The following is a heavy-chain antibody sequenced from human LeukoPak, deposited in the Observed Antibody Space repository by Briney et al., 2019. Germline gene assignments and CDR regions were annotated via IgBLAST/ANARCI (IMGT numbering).Heavy chain of an antibody. CDR3: AKDLGYCGVGSCTTIDY. CDR1: GFTFSSYG. CDR2: VSYDGSNK. D-gene: IGHD2-15*01. V-gene: IGHV3-30*18. J-gene: IGHJ4*02. Sequence: GESLRLSCVASGFTFSSYGMHWVRQAPGKGLEWVAVVSYDGSNKYYADSVKGRFTISRDNSKNTLFLQMNSLRAEDTAVYYCAKDLGYCGVGSCTTIDYWGQGTLVTVSS.